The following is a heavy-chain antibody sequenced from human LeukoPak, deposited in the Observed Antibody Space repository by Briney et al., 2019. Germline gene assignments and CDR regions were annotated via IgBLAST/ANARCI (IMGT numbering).Heavy chain of an antibody. J-gene: IGHJ4*02. CDR3: ASEAYYYDSSGYYKY. D-gene: IGHD3-22*01. CDR2: IYTSGST. CDR1: GGSISSYY. Sequence: PSETLSLTCTVSGGSISSYYWSWIRQPAGKGLEWIGRIYTSGSTNYNPSLKSRVTISVDTSKNQFSLKLSSVTAADTAVYYCASEAYYYDSSGYYKYWGQGTLVTVSS. V-gene: IGHV4-4*07.